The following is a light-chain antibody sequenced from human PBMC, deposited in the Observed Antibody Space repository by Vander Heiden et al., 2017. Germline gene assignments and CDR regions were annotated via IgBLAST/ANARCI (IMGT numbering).Light chain of an antibody. Sequence: GERATINCKSSQSVLYSSNNKNYLAWYQQKPGQPPKLLIYWASTRESGVPDRFSGSGSGTDFTLTISSLQAEDVAVYYCQQEDSTPLTFGGGTKVEIK. CDR3: QQEDSTPLT. CDR2: WAS. V-gene: IGKV4-1*01. CDR1: QSVLYSSNNKNY. J-gene: IGKJ4*01.